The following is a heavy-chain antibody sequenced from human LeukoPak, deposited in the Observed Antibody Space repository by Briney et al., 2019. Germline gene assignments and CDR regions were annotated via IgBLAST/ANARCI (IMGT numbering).Heavy chain of an antibody. CDR1: GYTFTSYG. Sequence: ASVKVSCKASGYTFTSYGISWVRQAPGQGLEWMGWISAYNGNTNYAQKLQGRVTITTDTSTSTAYMELRSLRSDDTAVYYCASFAGGYYGSGSYYNSPNDYWGQGTLVTVSS. J-gene: IGHJ4*02. D-gene: IGHD3-10*01. CDR2: ISAYNGNT. CDR3: ASFAGGYYGSGSYYNSPNDY. V-gene: IGHV1-18*01.